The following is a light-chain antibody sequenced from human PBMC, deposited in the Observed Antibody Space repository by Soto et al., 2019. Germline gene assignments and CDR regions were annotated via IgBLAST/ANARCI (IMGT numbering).Light chain of an antibody. CDR1: QSIGLA. CDR2: DAS. Sequence: EIVLTQSPATLSLSPGERATLSCRASQSIGLAIAWYQHKPGQAPRLLIFDASQRATGIPARFRGSGSGTDFTLSTSSLEPEYFAVYYCQQRTDRPPWTFGQGTKVESK. V-gene: IGKV3-11*01. CDR3: QQRTDRPPWT. J-gene: IGKJ1*01.